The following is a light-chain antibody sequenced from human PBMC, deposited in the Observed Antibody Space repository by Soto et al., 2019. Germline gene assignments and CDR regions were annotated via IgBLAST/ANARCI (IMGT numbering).Light chain of an antibody. CDR1: SSDVGIYNY. V-gene: IGLV2-14*01. J-gene: IGLJ1*01. CDR3: SSYTGSTNYV. Sequence: QSALTQPASVSGSPGQSITISCTGTSSDVGIYNYVSWYQQHPGKAPKRMIYQFTNRPSGVSNRFSGSKSGNTASLTISGLQAEDEADYYCSSYTGSTNYVFGTGTKVTVL. CDR2: QFT.